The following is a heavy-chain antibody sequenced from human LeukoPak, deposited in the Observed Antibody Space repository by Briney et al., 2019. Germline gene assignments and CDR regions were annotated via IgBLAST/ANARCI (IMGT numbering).Heavy chain of an antibody. CDR2: IYSGGST. CDR3: VREWYGELV. J-gene: IGHJ4*02. V-gene: IGHV3-53*01. CDR1: GVTVSSNY. Sequence: GGSLRLSCAASGVTVSSNYMSWVRQAPGKGLEWVSVIYSGGSTYYADSVRGRFTISRDNARNSLYLQMNSLRAEDSAVYYCVREWYGELVWGQGTLVTVSS. D-gene: IGHD3-10*01.